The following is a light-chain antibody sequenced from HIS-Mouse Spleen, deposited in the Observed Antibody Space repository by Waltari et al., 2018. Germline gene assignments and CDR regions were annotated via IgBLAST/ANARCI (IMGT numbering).Light chain of an antibody. V-gene: IGKV3-15*01. CDR2: GAS. J-gene: IGKJ3*01. CDR1: QSVSSN. Sequence: EIVMTQSPATLSVSPGESVNLSCSASQSVSSNLAWYQQKPGQAPRLLIYGASTRATGIPARFSGSGSGTEFTLTISSLQSEDFAVYYCQQYNNWPLFTFGPGTKVDIK. CDR3: QQYNNWPLFT.